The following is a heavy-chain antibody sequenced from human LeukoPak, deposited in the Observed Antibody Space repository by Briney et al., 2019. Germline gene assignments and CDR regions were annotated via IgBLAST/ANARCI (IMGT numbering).Heavy chain of an antibody. CDR3: ARQGTYSSSLGMDV. J-gene: IGHJ6*02. D-gene: IGHD6-13*01. Sequence: SETLSLTCTVSGGSISSGGYYWSWIRQHPGKGLEWIGYIYYSGSTYYNPSLKSRVTISVDTSKNQFSLKLGSVTAADTAVYYCARQGTYSSSLGMDVWGQGTTVTVSS. CDR1: GGSISSGGYY. V-gene: IGHV4-31*03. CDR2: IYYSGST.